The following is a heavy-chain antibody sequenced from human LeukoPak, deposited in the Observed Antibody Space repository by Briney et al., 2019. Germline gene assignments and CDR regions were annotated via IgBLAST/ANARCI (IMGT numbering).Heavy chain of an antibody. CDR3: AQRGYSGSDY. Sequence: GGSLRLSCAASGFTFSNYAMSWVRQTPGKGLEWVSAISGSGGSTYYADSVKGRFTIARDNSKNSLYLQMNSLRAEDTAVYYCAQRGYSGSDYWGQGTLVTVSS. CDR1: GFTFSNYA. J-gene: IGHJ4*02. D-gene: IGHD5-12*01. V-gene: IGHV3-23*01. CDR2: ISGSGGST.